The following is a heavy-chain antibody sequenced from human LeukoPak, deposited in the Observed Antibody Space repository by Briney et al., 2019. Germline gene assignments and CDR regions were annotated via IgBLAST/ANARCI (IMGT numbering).Heavy chain of an antibody. J-gene: IGHJ4*02. D-gene: IGHD2-15*01. CDR1: GFTFSSYA. CDR3: ARERGNNGGSTNGYFDY. V-gene: IGHV3-23*01. Sequence: PGGSLRLSCAASGFTFSSYAMSWVRQAPGKGLEWVSVISGSGGTTYSADSVRGRFTISRDNSKNTLYLQMNSLRAEDTAAYYCARERGNNGGSTNGYFDYWGQGTLVTVSS. CDR2: ISGSGGTT.